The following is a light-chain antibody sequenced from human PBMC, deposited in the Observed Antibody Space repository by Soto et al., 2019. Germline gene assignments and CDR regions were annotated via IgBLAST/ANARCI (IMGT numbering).Light chain of an antibody. Sequence: SILTQPAGVSVSPGQSITISCTGTSSDIGTYNLVSWYQHYPGKAPKLMIYEGIKRPSGVSNRFSGSKSGNTAFLTISGLQAEDEADYYCCSYAGSGTDNYVFGSGTKVNV. V-gene: IGLV2-23*01. CDR2: EGI. CDR1: SSDIGTYNL. CDR3: CSYAGSGTDNYV. J-gene: IGLJ1*01.